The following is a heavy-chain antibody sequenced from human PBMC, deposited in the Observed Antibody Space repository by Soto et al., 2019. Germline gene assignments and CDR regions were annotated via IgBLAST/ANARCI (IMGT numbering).Heavy chain of an antibody. Sequence: SETLSLTCTVSGGSVSSGSYYWSWIRQPPGKGLEWIGYIYYSGSTNYNPSLKSRVTISVDTSKNQFSLKLSSVTAADTAVYYCARDFRLVRSDWFDPWGQGTLVTVS. J-gene: IGHJ5*02. V-gene: IGHV4-61*01. CDR3: ARDFRLVRSDWFDP. CDR2: IYYSGST. D-gene: IGHD6-19*01. CDR1: GGSVSSGSYY.